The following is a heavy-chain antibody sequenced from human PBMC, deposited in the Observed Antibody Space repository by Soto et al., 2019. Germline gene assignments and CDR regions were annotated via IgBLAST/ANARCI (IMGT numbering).Heavy chain of an antibody. Sequence: PSETLSLTCAVSGGSLSDYYWPWIRQSPGKGLEWIGEIHPGGSTYYNPSLRSRVTISVDTSKNQFSLKLTSLTAADTAIYYCARGRDEYKLGNVWGHGTTVTVSS. V-gene: IGHV4-34*01. CDR1: GGSLSDYY. CDR2: IHPGGST. J-gene: IGHJ6*02. D-gene: IGHD1-1*01. CDR3: ARGRDEYKLGNV.